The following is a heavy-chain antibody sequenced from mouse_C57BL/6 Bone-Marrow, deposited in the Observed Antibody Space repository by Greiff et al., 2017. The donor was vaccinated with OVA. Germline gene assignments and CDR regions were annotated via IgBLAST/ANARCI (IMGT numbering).Heavy chain of an antibody. D-gene: IGHD4-1*01. J-gene: IGHJ2*01. CDR2: ISSGGDYI. CDR3: TRETGPYFDY. CDR1: GFTFSSYA. V-gene: IGHV5-9-1*02. Sequence: DVMLVESGEGLVKPGGSLKLSCAASGFTFSSYAMSWVRQTPEKRLEWVAYISSGGDYIYYADTVKGRFTISRDNARNTLYLQMSSLKSEDTAMYYCTRETGPYFDYWGQGTTLTVSS.